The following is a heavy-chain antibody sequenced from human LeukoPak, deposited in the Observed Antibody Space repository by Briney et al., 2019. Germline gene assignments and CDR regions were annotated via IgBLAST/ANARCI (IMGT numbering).Heavy chain of an antibody. Sequence: PSETLSLTCTVSGDSITSYYWSWFRQPPGKGLEWVGYVNYTGSINYSPPLKSRLTMSVDESKNQFSLNLSSVTAADTAISYCARGPYDSGGYYLAACDVWGRGTMVTVTS. D-gene: IGHD3-22*01. CDR1: GDSITSYY. CDR2: VNYTGSI. V-gene: IGHV4-59*01. J-gene: IGHJ3*01. CDR3: ARGPYDSGGYYLAACDV.